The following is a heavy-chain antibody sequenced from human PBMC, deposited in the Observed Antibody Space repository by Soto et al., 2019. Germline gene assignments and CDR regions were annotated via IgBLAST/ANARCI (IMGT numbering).Heavy chain of an antibody. J-gene: IGHJ4*02. CDR2: ISWDGGRT. V-gene: IGHV3-43*01. CDR1: GFSFEDYT. D-gene: IGHD3-22*01. CDR3: AKDDSSGYYPGSFDY. Sequence: GGSLRLSCAASGFSFEDYTMHWVRHGPGKGPEWISLISWDGGRTLYADSVKGRFTISRDNSKNTLYLQMNSLRAEDTAVYYCAKDDSSGYYPGSFDYWGQGTLVTVSS.